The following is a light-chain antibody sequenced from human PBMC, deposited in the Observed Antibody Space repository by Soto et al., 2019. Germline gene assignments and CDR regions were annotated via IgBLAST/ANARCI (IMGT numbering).Light chain of an antibody. CDR3: CSYAGSNNFV. V-gene: IGLV2-11*01. CDR1: SSDVGGYNY. J-gene: IGLJ1*01. CDR2: DVN. Sequence: QSALTQPRSVSGSPGQSVTISCTGASSDVGGYNYVSWYQQHPGKAPKLMIYDVNRRPSGVPNRFSGSKSGNTASLTISGLQAEDEADYYCCSYAGSNNFVFGTGTKLTVL.